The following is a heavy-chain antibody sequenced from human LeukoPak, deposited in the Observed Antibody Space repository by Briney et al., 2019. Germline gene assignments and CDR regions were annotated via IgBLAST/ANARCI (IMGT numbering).Heavy chain of an antibody. CDR2: ISSSGSTI. D-gene: IGHD3-22*01. Sequence: GSLRLSCAASGFTFSSYEMNWVRQAPGKGLEWVSYISSSGSTIYYADSVKGRFTISRDNAKNSLYLQMNSLRAEDTAVYYCARTYYDSSGYSNFDYWGQGILVTVSS. V-gene: IGHV3-48*03. J-gene: IGHJ4*02. CDR1: GFTFSSYE. CDR3: ARTYYDSSGYSNFDY.